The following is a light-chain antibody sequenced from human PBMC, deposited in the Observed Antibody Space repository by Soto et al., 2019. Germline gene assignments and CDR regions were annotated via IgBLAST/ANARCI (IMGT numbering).Light chain of an antibody. J-gene: IGKJ1*01. Sequence: DIQMTQSPSTLSGSVGDRVTITCRASQTISSWLAWYQQKPGKAPKLMIYKASTLKSGVSSRFSGSGSGTECTLTISSLQPDDFATYYCQHYNSYSEAFGQWTKVELK. CDR2: KAS. V-gene: IGKV1-5*03. CDR3: QHYNSYSEA. CDR1: QTISSW.